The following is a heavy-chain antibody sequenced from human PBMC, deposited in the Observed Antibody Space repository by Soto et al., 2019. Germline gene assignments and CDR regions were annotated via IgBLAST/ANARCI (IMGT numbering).Heavy chain of an antibody. V-gene: IGHV1-2*04. CDR3: ARGNPIYDFWSGYFAYYYYGMDV. D-gene: IGHD3-3*01. Sequence: GASVKVSCKASGYTFTGYYMHWVRQAPGQGLEWMGWINPNSGGTNYAQKFQGWVTMTRDTSISTAYMELSRLRSDDTAVYYCARGNPIYDFWSGYFAYYYYGMDVWGQGTTVTVSS. J-gene: IGHJ6*02. CDR1: GYTFTGYY. CDR2: INPNSGGT.